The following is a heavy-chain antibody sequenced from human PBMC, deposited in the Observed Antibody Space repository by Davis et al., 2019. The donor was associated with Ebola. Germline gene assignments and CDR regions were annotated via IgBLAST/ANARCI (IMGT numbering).Heavy chain of an antibody. CDR3: ARATFGYNSGWYADY. V-gene: IGHV1-3*01. CDR2: VHGGNGNT. J-gene: IGHJ4*02. CDR1: GYTFTTYA. Sequence: AASVKVSCKAPGYTFTTYAMHWVRQAPGQRLEWMGWVHGGNGNTKYSQRFQGRVTITTDTSASTAYLDLSSLRSDDTAVFYCARATFGYNSGWYADYWGQGTLVTVSS. D-gene: IGHD6-19*01.